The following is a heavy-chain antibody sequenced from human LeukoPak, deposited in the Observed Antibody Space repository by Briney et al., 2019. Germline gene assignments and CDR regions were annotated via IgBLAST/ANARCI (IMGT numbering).Heavy chain of an antibody. CDR2: IYAGDSDT. V-gene: IGHV5-51*01. CDR3: VRLRGELMDGLDF. D-gene: IGHD2-8*01. CDR1: GDSFSTYW. Sequence: GESLKISCKASGDSFSTYWIAWVRKMPGKGLNWMGVIYAGDSDTRYSPSFQGQVTISADKPLNTAYVQWSNLKASDTAMYYCVRLRGELMDGLDFWGQGTLVTVSS. J-gene: IGHJ4*02.